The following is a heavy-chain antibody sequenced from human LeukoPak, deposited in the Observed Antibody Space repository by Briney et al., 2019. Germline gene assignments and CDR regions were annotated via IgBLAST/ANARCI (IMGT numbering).Heavy chain of an antibody. CDR3: ARDSSSRNYFQH. J-gene: IGHJ1*01. CDR1: GGTFSSYA. V-gene: IGHV1-69*04. Sequence: ASVKVSCKASGGTFSSYAISWVRQAPGQGLEWMGRIIPILGIANYAQKFQGRVTITADKSTSTAYMELSSLRSEDTAVYYCARDSSSRNYFQHWGQGTLVTVSS. D-gene: IGHD2-2*01. CDR2: IIPILGIA.